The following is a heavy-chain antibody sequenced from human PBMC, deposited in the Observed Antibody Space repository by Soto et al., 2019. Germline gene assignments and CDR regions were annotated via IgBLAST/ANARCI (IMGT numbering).Heavy chain of an antibody. CDR3: AHRPPYYDILTGYYSNWFDP. CDR1: GFSLITSGVG. CDR2: IYWNDDK. Sequence: PGPTLVNPTQTLTLTCTFSGFSLITSGVGVGWIRQPPGKALEWLALIYWNDDKRYSPSLKSRLTITKDTSKNQVVLTMTNMDPVDTATYYCAHRPPYYDILTGYYSNWFDPWGQGTLVTVSS. J-gene: IGHJ5*02. D-gene: IGHD3-9*01. V-gene: IGHV2-5*01.